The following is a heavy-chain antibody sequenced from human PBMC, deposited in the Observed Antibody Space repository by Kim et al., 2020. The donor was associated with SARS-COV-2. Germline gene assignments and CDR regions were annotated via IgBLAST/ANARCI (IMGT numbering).Heavy chain of an antibody. CDR2: IIPILGIA. Sequence: SVKVSCKASGGTFSSYAISWVRQAPGQGLEWMGRIIPILGIANYAQKFQGRVTITADKSTSTAYMELSSLRSEDTAVYYCARPEYYGSGSYYKGYFQHWGQGTLVTVSS. CDR3: ARPEYYGSGSYYKGYFQH. J-gene: IGHJ1*01. CDR1: GGTFSSYA. V-gene: IGHV1-69*04. D-gene: IGHD3-10*01.